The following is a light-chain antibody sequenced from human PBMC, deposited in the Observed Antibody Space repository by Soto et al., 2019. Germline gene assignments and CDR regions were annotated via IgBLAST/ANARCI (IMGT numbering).Light chain of an antibody. J-gene: IGLJ3*02. CDR1: SSDVGAYNY. Sequence: QSALTQPASVSGSPGQSITISCTGTSSDVGAYNYVSWCQQHPGKAPKVIIYDVNNRPSGVSNRFSGSKSGNTASLTISGLQAEDEADYYCSSYTSSNAGVFGGGTKLTVL. CDR2: DVN. V-gene: IGLV2-14*01. CDR3: SSYTSSNAGV.